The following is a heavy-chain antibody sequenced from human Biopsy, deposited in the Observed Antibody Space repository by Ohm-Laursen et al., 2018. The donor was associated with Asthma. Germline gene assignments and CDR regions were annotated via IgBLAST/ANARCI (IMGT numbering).Heavy chain of an antibody. V-gene: IGHV3-20*04. CDR3: ARRDYGDLSCFDP. CDR2: INWNGSNT. CDR1: GFTFDGYA. J-gene: IGHJ5*02. Sequence: SLRLSCAASGFTFDGYAMSWVRQAPGKGLEWVSGINWNGSNTGYADSVKGRFTISRDNAKNTLYLQMNRLRAEDAAGYYCARRDYGDLSCFDPWGQGTMVTVSS. D-gene: IGHD4-17*01.